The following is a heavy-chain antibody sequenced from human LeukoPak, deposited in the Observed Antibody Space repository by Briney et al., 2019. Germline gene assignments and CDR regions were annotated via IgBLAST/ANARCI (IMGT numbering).Heavy chain of an antibody. Sequence: PSETLSLTCTVSGGSISGYYWSWIRQPPGKGLEWIGYIDTSGSTNYNPSLKSRVTVLVDTSKNQFSLKLRSVTAADTAVYYCARALSGSYPRVFDSWGQGTLVTVSS. CDR2: IDTSGST. V-gene: IGHV4-4*09. J-gene: IGHJ4*02. CDR3: ARALSGSYPRVFDS. D-gene: IGHD1-26*01. CDR1: GGSISGYY.